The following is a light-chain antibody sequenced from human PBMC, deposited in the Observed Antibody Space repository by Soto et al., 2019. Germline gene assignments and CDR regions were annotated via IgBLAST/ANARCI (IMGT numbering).Light chain of an antibody. J-gene: IGKJ1*01. V-gene: IGKV3-15*01. Sequence: EIVLTQSPGTLSLSPGERATLSCRASQTFSNSFLSWFQQIPGQAPRLLIYGASTRATGIPARFSGSGSGTEFTLTISSLQSEDFAVYYCQQYNNWPPWTFGQGTKVE. CDR3: QQYNNWPPWT. CDR2: GAS. CDR1: QTFSNS.